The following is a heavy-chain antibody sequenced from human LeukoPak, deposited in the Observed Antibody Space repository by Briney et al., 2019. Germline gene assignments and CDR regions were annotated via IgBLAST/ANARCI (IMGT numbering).Heavy chain of an antibody. J-gene: IGHJ5*02. CDR2: ISGSSSYI. D-gene: IGHD6-19*01. V-gene: IGHV3-21*01. CDR1: GFTFSSFG. Sequence: GGSLRLSCAASGFTFSSFGMNWVRQAPGKGLEWVSCISGSSSYIYYSDSVKGRFTISRDNAKNSLYLQMNSLRAEDTAVYYCVRANGAVAGTFWFDPWGPGNPGHRLL. CDR3: VRANGAVAGTFWFDP.